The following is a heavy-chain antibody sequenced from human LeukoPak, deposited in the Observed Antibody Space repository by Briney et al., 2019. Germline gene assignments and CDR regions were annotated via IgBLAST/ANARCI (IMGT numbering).Heavy chain of an antibody. CDR1: GGTFSNYA. CDR3: ASDYGSGSSPVGLDY. D-gene: IGHD3-10*01. V-gene: IGHV1-69*04. J-gene: IGHJ4*02. CDR2: IIPILGIA. Sequence: GASVKVSCKASGGTFSNYAFSWVRQAPGQGLEWMGRIIPILGIANYAQKFQGRVTITADKSTSTAYMELSSLRSEDTAVYYCASDYGSGSSPVGLDYWGQGTLVTVSS.